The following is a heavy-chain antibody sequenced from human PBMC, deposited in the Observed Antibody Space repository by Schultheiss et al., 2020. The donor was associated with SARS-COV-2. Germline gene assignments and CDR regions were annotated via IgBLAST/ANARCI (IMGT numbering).Heavy chain of an antibody. V-gene: IGHV1-69*13. D-gene: IGHD5-12*01. Sequence: SVKVSCKASGYTFTSYDINWVRQAPGQGLEWMGGINPNSGGTNYAQKFQGRVTITADESTSTAYMELSSLRSEDTAVYYCARDLNVVATISDYYYYYGMDVWGQGTTVTVSS. CDR2: INPNSGGT. CDR3: ARDLNVVATISDYYYYYGMDV. J-gene: IGHJ6*02. CDR1: GYTFTSYD.